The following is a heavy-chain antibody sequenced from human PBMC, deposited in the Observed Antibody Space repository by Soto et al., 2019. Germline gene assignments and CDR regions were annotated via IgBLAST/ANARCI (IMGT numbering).Heavy chain of an antibody. CDR1: GGTFSSYT. J-gene: IGHJ4*02. CDR2: IIPILGIA. V-gene: IGHV1-69*04. Sequence: SVKVSCKASGGTFSSYTISWVRQAPGQGLEWMGRIIPILGIANYAQKFQGRVTITADKSTSTAYMELSSLRSEDTAVYYCARDLRYCSSTSCYWYFDYWGQGTLVTVSS. D-gene: IGHD2-2*01. CDR3: ARDLRYCSSTSCYWYFDY.